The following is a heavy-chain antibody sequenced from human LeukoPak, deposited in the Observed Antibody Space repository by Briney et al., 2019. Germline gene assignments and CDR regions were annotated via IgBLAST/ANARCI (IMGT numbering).Heavy chain of an antibody. CDR3: ARGYYAGRGHHFEY. CDR1: GFTFSGYG. CDR2: IWSDGSNK. Sequence: GGSLRLSCAASGFTFSGYGMHWVRQAPGKGLEWVTVIWSDGSNKYYADSVRGRFTISRDNSKNTLYLQMNSLRAEGTAVYYCARGYYAGRGHHFEYWGQGTLVTVSS. J-gene: IGHJ4*02. V-gene: IGHV3-33*01. D-gene: IGHD3-22*01.